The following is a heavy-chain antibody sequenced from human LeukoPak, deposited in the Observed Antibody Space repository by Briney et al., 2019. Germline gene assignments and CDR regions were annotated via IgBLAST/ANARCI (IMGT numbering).Heavy chain of an antibody. J-gene: IGHJ4*02. CDR3: ARVEMATIKADY. D-gene: IGHD5-24*01. CDR1: GYTFTSYD. CDR2: MNPNSGNT. V-gene: IGHV1-8*01. Sequence: VASVKVSCKASGYTFTSYDINWVRQATGQGLEWMGWMNPNSGNTGYAQKFQGRVTVTRNTSISTAYMELSSLRSDDTAVYYCARVEMATIKADYWGQGTLVTVSS.